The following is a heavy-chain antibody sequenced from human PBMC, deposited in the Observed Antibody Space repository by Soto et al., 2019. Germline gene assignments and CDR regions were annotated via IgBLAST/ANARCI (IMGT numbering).Heavy chain of an antibody. V-gene: IGHV1-2*04. J-gene: IGHJ5*02. D-gene: IGHD6-13*01. CDR1: GYTFTGYY. Sequence: QVQLVQSGAEVKKPGASVKVSCKASGYTFTGYYMHWVRQAPGQGLEWMGWINPNSGGTNYAQKFQGWVTMTRDTSISTAYMELSRLRSDDTAVYYCARGVGLAAAGTGRSWFDPWGQGTLVTVSS. CDR3: ARGVGLAAAGTGRSWFDP. CDR2: INPNSGGT.